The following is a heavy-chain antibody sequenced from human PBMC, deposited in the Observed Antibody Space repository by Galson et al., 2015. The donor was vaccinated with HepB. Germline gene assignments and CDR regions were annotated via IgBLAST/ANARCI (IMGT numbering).Heavy chain of an antibody. J-gene: IGHJ4*02. CDR2: ISGSGGST. CDR1: GFTFSSYA. CDR3: AKVVFYYQDDFWSGYKYYFDY. V-gene: IGHV3-23*01. D-gene: IGHD3-3*01. Sequence: SLRLSCAASGFTFSSYAMSWVRQAPGKGLEWVSAISGSGGSTYYADSVKGRFTISRDNSKNTLYLQMNSLRAEDTAVYYCAKVVFYYQDDFWSGYKYYFDYWGQGTLVTVSS.